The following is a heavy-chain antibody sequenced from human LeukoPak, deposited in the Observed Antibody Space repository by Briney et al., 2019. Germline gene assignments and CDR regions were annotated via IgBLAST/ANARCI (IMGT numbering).Heavy chain of an antibody. V-gene: IGHV3-48*02. Sequence: GGSLRLSCAASGFSFSTYSMNWVRQAPGKGLEWVSYISSSSSNIYYADSVKGRFTISRDNAKNSLYLQMNSLRDEDTAVYYCANFPYSSGWYRVDYWGQGTLVTVSS. D-gene: IGHD6-19*01. CDR1: GFSFSTYS. CDR2: ISSSSSNI. CDR3: ANFPYSSGWYRVDY. J-gene: IGHJ4*02.